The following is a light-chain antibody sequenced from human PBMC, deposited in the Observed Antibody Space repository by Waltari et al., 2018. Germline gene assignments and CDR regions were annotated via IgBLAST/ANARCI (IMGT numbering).Light chain of an antibody. CDR1: QDIGSTS. CDR2: GAS. CDR3: QQYSSSPT. V-gene: IGKV3-20*01. Sequence: IALTQSPGTLSLSLGERATLSCRASQDIGSTSLAWYQQKPGQAPRLLIYGASRRATGIPDRFSGSGSGTDFTLTITRLEPEDFAVYSCQQYSSSPTFGQGTKVEI. J-gene: IGKJ1*01.